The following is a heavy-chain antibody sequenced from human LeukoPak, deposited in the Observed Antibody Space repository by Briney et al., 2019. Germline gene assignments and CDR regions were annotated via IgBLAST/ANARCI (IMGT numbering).Heavy chain of an antibody. CDR1: GFTFSSYG. V-gene: IGHV3-33*01. Sequence: GGSLRLSCAASGFTFSSYGMHWVRRAPGKGLEWVGFIWYGESNKYYADSGKGRFTISRDNAKNSVYLQMNSLRAEDTAVYYCASERGYSGYGDFDFWGQGTLVTVSS. CDR2: IWYGESNK. D-gene: IGHD5-12*01. CDR3: ASERGYSGYGDFDF. J-gene: IGHJ4*02.